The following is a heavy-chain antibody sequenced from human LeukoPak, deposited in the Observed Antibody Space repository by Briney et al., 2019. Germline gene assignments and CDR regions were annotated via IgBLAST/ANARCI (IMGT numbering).Heavy chain of an antibody. CDR3: ARFHGYSCSLDY. CDR1: GGSISSSSYY. V-gene: IGHV4-39*07. CDR2: IYYSGST. J-gene: IGHJ4*02. D-gene: IGHD6-13*01. Sequence: SETLSLTCTVSGGSISSSSYYWGWIRQPPGKGLEWIGSIYYSGSTYYNPSLKSRVTISVDTSKNQFSLKLSSVTAADTAVYYCARFHGYSCSLDYWGQGTLVTVSS.